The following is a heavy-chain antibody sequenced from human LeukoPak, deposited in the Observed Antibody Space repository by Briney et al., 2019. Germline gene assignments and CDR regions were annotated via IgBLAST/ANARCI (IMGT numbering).Heavy chain of an antibody. V-gene: IGHV1-18*01. CDR2: ISAYNGNT. D-gene: IGHD3-22*01. CDR1: GYTFTSYG. CDR3: ARDLSAEDIKKDYYDSSGYSYY. J-gene: IGHJ4*02. Sequence: ASVKVSCKSSGYTFTSYGISWVRQAPGQGLEWVGWISAYNGNTNYAQKLQGRVTMTTDTSTSTAYMELRSLRSDDTAVYYCARDLSAEDIKKDYYDSSGYSYYWGQGTLVTVSS.